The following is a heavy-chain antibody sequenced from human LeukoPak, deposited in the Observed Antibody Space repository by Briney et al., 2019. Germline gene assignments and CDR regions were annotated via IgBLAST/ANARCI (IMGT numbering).Heavy chain of an antibody. J-gene: IGHJ4*02. CDR2: IGTAGDT. V-gene: IGHV3-13*01. CDR1: GFTFSSYD. CDR3: ARGPLYSSSWYVYGSSYYFDY. D-gene: IGHD6-13*01. Sequence: GGSLRLSWAASGFTFSSYDMHWVRQATGKGLEWVSAIGTAGDTYYPGSVKGRFTISRENAKNSLYLQMNSLRAGDTAVYYCARGPLYSSSWYVYGSSYYFDYWGQGTLVTVSS.